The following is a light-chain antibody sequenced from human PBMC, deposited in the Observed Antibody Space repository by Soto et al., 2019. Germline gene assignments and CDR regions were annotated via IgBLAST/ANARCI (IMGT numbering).Light chain of an antibody. CDR3: QQYQYWPPRT. CDR1: QSVDTM. Sequence: VMTQSPGTLSVSPGERVTLSCRASQSVDTMLAWYQQKPGQAPRLLISDASTRATGASARFSGSGPGTDFTLTISSLQSEDFAVYYCQQYQYWPPRTFGQGTKVEI. CDR2: DAS. V-gene: IGKV3-15*01. J-gene: IGKJ1*01.